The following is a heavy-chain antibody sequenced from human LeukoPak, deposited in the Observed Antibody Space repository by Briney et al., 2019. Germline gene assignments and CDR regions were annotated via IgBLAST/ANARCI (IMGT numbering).Heavy chain of an antibody. CDR3: ARHRPTLGYYYFDY. J-gene: IGHJ4*02. Sequence: SETLSLTCTVSGGSISSYYWSWIRQPPGKGLEWIGYIYYSGSTNYNPSLKSRVTISVDTSKNQFSLKLSSVTAADTAVYCCARHRPTLGYYYFDYWGQGTLVTVSS. D-gene: IGHD3-22*01. V-gene: IGHV4-59*08. CDR1: GGSISSYY. CDR2: IYYSGST.